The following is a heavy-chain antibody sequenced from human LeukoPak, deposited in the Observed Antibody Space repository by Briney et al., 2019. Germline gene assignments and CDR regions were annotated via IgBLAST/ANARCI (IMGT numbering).Heavy chain of an antibody. CDR1: GFIFSSYG. V-gene: IGHV3-30*18. CDR2: ISYDGSNK. Sequence: GGSLRLSCAASGFIFSSYGMHWVRQAPGKGLEWVAVISYDGSNKYYADSVKGRFTISRDNSKNTMYLQMNSLRAEDTAVYYCAEDRVGYSSSWLDYWGQGTLVTVSS. D-gene: IGHD6-13*01. J-gene: IGHJ4*02. CDR3: AEDRVGYSSSWLDY.